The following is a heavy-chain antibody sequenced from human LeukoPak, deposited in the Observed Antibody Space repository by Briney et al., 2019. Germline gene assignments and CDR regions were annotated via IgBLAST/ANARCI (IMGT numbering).Heavy chain of an antibody. D-gene: IGHD4-23*01. CDR3: ARGPHQRDDYGGNSIGVY. CDR2: ISSSGSTI. Sequence: PTGGSLRLSCAASGFTFSSYEMNWVRQAPGKGREWVSYISSSGSTIYYADSVKGRFTISRDNAKNSLYLQMNSLRAEDTAVYYCARGPHQRDDYGGNSIGVYWGQGTLVTVSS. V-gene: IGHV3-48*03. J-gene: IGHJ4*02. CDR1: GFTFSSYE.